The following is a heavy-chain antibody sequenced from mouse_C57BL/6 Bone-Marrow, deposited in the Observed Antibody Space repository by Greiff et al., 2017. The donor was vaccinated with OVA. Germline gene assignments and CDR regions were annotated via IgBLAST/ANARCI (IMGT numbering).Heavy chain of an antibody. D-gene: IGHD1-1*01. CDR3: ARPYYYGSSCDWAWFGY. Sequence: QVQLQQSGAELVKPGASVKISCKASGYAFSSYWMNWVQQRPGKGLEWIGQIYPGDGDTYYNGKFKGQATLTADKSTSTAYRQLSSLTSEDAAVYICARPYYYGSSCDWAWFGYWGQGTLVTVSA. CDR1: GYAFSSYW. J-gene: IGHJ3*01. V-gene: IGHV1-80*01. CDR2: IYPGDGDT.